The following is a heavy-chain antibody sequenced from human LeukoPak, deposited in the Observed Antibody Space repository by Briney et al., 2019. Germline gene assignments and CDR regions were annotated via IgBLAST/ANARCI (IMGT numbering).Heavy chain of an antibody. D-gene: IGHD6-19*01. CDR2: ISYDGSNK. CDR1: GFTFSSYG. Sequence: PGGSLRLSCGASGFTFSSYGMHWVRQAPGKGLEWVAVISYDGSNKYYADSVKGRFTISRDNSKNTLYLQMNSLRAEDTAVYYCATVGSGIAVAGWGQGTLVTVSS. J-gene: IGHJ4*02. V-gene: IGHV3-30*03. CDR3: ATVGSGIAVAG.